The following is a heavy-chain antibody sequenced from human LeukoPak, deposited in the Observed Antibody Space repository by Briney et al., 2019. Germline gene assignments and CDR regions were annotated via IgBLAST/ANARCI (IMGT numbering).Heavy chain of an antibody. D-gene: IGHD6-19*01. Sequence: ASVKVSCKASGYTFTSYGISWVRQAPGQGLEWMGWISAYNGNTNYAQKLQGRVTMTTDTSTSTAYMELGSLRSDDTAVYYCARLGMAVAGTFFPAFGGGGRNFDYWGQGTLVTVSS. J-gene: IGHJ4*02. CDR2: ISAYNGNT. CDR1: GYTFTSYG. CDR3: ARLGMAVAGTFFPAFGGGGRNFDY. V-gene: IGHV1-18*01.